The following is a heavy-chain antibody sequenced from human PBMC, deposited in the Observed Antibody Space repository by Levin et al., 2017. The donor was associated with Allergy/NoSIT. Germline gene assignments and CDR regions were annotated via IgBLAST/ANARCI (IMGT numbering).Heavy chain of an antibody. CDR3: ARDLVLWFGELSYGMDV. CDR2: IWYDGSNK. D-gene: IGHD3-10*01. J-gene: IGHJ6*02. CDR1: GFTFSSYG. V-gene: IGHV3-33*01. Sequence: QLGESLKISCAASGFTFSSYGMHWVRQAPGKGLEWVAVIWYDGSNKYYADSVKGRFTISRDNSKNTLYLQMNSLRAEDTAVYYCARDLVLWFGELSYGMDVWGQGTTVTVSS.